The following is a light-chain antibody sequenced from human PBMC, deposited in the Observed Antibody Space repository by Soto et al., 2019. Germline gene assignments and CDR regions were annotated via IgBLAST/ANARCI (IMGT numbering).Light chain of an antibody. Sequence: EIVMTQSPATLSVSPGERATLSCRASQSISNKLVWYQQKLGQAPRLLIYGASTRATGIPARFSGSGSGTEFTLTISSLQSEDFAVYYCQQYSSWSPITFGQGTKVDIK. CDR1: QSISNK. V-gene: IGKV3-15*01. J-gene: IGKJ1*01. CDR2: GAS. CDR3: QQYSSWSPIT.